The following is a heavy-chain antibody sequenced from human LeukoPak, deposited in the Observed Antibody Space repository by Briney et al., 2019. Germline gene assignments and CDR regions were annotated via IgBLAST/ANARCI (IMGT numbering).Heavy chain of an antibody. CDR3: AKDRVFDSSGCQAFDY. J-gene: IGHJ4*02. CDR1: GFTLSDYA. CDR2: ISGSGGST. Sequence: GGSLRLSCVASGFTLSDYAMNWVRQAPGKGPEWVSAISGSGGSTYYADSVKGRFTISRDNSKNTLYLQMNSLRAEDTAVYYCAKDRVFDSSGCQAFDYWGQGTLVTVSS. D-gene: IGHD3-22*01. V-gene: IGHV3-23*01.